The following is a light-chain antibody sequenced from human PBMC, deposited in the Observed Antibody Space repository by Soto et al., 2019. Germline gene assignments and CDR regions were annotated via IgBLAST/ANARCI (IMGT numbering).Light chain of an antibody. V-gene: IGKV3-15*01. CDR1: ESVHRN. Sequence: EMVMTQSPATLSVSPGERVTLSCRASESVHRNLAWYQQKPGRGPSILIYYASTRATGVPDRFTGSGSGTEFTLTISSLQSEDFGVYDCQHYGICPPTFGPGTTVDIK. J-gene: IGKJ3*01. CDR2: YAS. CDR3: QHYGICPPT.